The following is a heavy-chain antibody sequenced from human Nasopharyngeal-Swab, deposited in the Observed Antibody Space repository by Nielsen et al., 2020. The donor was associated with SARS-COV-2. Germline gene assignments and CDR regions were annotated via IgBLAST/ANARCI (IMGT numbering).Heavy chain of an antibody. CDR3: ARDPITMVQGGLNWFDP. CDR1: GFTFSSYW. J-gene: IGHJ5*02. D-gene: IGHD3-10*01. CDR2: IEQDGSEK. Sequence: GGSLRLSCAASGFTFSSYWMSWVRQAPGKGLEWVASIEQDGSEKYYVDSVKGRFTISRDNAKNSLYLQMNSLRAEDTAVYYCARDPITMVQGGLNWFDPWGQGTLVTVSS. V-gene: IGHV3-7*03.